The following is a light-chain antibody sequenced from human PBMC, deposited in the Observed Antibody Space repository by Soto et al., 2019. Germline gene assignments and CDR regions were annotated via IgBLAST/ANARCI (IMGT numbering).Light chain of an antibody. CDR2: GAS. V-gene: IGKV3-11*01. CDR3: QQRSNWPFVT. J-gene: IGKJ1*01. CDR1: RDVSTN. Sequence: ETVMTQSPDTLSVSPGEIATLSCRASRDVSTNLAWFQQKPGQTPRLVLYGASNRATGIPARFSGSGSGTDFTLTISSLEPEDFAVYYCQQRSNWPFVTVGQGTKVDIK.